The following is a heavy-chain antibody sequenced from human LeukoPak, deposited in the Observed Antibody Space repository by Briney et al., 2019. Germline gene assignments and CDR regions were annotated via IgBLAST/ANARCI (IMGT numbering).Heavy chain of an antibody. D-gene: IGHD3-10*01. V-gene: IGHV3-21*01. CDR3: ARLEYYYVSGNYYKLFDY. J-gene: IGHJ4*02. CDR2: ISSSSGSK. Sequence: GGSLRLSCAASGFAFSSYSMNWVRQAPGKGLEWVSSISSSSGSKYYSDSLKGRFTISRDNAKNSLYLQMNSLRDEDTAVYYCARLEYYYVSGNYYKLFDYWGQGTLVTVCS. CDR1: GFAFSSYS.